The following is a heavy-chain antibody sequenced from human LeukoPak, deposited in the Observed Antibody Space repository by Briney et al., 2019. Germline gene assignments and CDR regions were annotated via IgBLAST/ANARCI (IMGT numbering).Heavy chain of an antibody. CDR1: GYSISSGYY. J-gene: IGHJ4*02. CDR2: IYHSGST. CDR3: ARFRATGLFDY. D-gene: IGHD1-1*01. V-gene: IGHV4-38-2*02. Sequence: PSETLSLTCTVSGYSISSGYYWGWIRQPPGKGLEWIGSIYHSGSTYYNPSLKSRVTISVDTSKNQFSLKLSSVTAADTAVYYCARFRATGLFDYWGQGTLVTVSS.